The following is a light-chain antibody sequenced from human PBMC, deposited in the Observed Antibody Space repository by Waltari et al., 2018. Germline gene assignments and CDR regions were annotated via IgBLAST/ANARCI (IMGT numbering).Light chain of an antibody. CDR1: QSVSRA. CDR2: DAF. Sequence: EIVLTQSPGTLSLSPGERATLSCRASQSVSRALAWYQQKLGQAPRLLIYDAFSRATGIPDRFSGSGSGTDFSLTISRLEPEDFAVYYCQKYESLPATFGQGTKVEIK. J-gene: IGKJ1*01. V-gene: IGKV3-20*01. CDR3: QKYESLPAT.